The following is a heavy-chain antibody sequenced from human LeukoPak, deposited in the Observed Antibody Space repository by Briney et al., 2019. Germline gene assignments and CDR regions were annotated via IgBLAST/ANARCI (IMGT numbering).Heavy chain of an antibody. CDR1: GFTFSGSA. Sequence: GGSLRLSCAASGFTFSGSAMHWVRQASGKGLEWVGRIRSKANSYATAYAASVKGRFTISRDDSKNTAYLQMNSLKTEDTAVYYCLGYCTNGVWDWGPGTLVTVSS. V-gene: IGHV3-73*01. J-gene: IGHJ4*01. D-gene: IGHD2-8*01. CDR2: IRSKANSYAT. CDR3: LGYCTNGVWD.